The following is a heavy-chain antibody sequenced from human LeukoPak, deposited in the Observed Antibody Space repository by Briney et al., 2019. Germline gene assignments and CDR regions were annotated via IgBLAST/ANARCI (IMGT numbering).Heavy chain of an antibody. J-gene: IGHJ4*02. CDR1: GFTLSDYY. CDR2: ISSSGSTI. CDR3: ARDRAPAAMKYYFDY. D-gene: IGHD2-2*01. V-gene: IGHV3-11*04. Sequence: GGSLRLSCAASGFTLSDYYMSWIRQAPGKGLEWVSYISSSGSTIYYADSVKGRFTISRDNAKNSLYLQTNSLRAEDTAVYYCARDRAPAAMKYYFDYWGQGTLVTVSS.